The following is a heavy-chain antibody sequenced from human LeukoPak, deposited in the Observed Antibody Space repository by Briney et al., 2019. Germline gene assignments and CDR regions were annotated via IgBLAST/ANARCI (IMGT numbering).Heavy chain of an antibody. CDR3: ARDTAVAGYAFDY. D-gene: IGHD6-19*01. Sequence: GASVKVSCKASGYTFTSYDINWVRQATGQGLEWMGWMNPNSGNTGYAHKFQGRVTMTRDMSTSTVYMELSSLRSEDTAVYYCARDTAVAGYAFDYWGQGTLVTVSS. J-gene: IGHJ4*02. CDR2: MNPNSGNT. CDR1: GYTFTSYD. V-gene: IGHV1-8*01.